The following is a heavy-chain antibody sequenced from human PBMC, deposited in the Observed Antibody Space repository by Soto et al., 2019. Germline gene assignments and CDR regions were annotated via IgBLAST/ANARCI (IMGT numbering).Heavy chain of an antibody. J-gene: IGHJ6*01. D-gene: IGHD3-3*01. Sequence: GASVKVSCKASGFTFTSSAVQWVRQARGQRLEWIGWIVVGSGNTNYAQKFQERVTITRDMSTSTAYMELSSLRSEDTAVYYCAAEGGIENFWSDYPRMDVWRQATTVTVSS. CDR3: AAEGGIENFWSDYPRMDV. CDR2: IVVGSGNT. CDR1: GFTFTSSA. V-gene: IGHV1-58*01.